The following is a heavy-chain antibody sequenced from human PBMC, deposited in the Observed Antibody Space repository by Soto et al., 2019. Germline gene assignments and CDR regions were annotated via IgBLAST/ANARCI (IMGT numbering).Heavy chain of an antibody. CDR1: GFTFSSYA. CDR3: AGRLYYYDSSGYYAPEAYYYYGMDV. D-gene: IGHD3-22*01. Sequence: GGSLRLSCAASGFTFSSYAMSWVRQAPGKGLEWVSAISGSGGSTYYADSVKGRFTISIDNSKNTLYLQMNSLRAEDTAVYYCAGRLYYYDSSGYYAPEAYYYYGMDVWGQGTTVTVSS. V-gene: IGHV3-23*01. J-gene: IGHJ6*02. CDR2: ISGSGGST.